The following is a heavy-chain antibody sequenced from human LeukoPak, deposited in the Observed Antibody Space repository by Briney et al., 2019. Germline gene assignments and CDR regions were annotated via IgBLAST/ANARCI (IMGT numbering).Heavy chain of an antibody. D-gene: IGHD6-19*01. J-gene: IGHJ4*02. CDR3: ARDGNSSGWYADY. V-gene: IGHV1-69*04. CDR2: IIPILGIA. CDR1: GGTFSSYT. Sequence: SVKVSCMASGGTFSSYTISWVRQAPGQGLDWVGRIIPILGIANYAQKFQGRVTITADKSTSTAYMELSSLRSEDTAVYYCARDGNSSGWYADYWGQGTLVTVSS.